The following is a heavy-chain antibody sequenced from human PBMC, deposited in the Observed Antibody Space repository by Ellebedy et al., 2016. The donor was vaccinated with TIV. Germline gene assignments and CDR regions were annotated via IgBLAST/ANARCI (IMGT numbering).Heavy chain of an antibody. J-gene: IGHJ4*02. CDR3: ARDGGSGWYAY. V-gene: IGHV3-11*01. D-gene: IGHD6-19*01. Sequence: GESLKISCAASGFTFSDYYMSWIRQAPGKGLEWISSISGSGTSTSYEDSVKGRFNLSRDNAEHSLFLQMHSLRADDTAVYYCARDGGSGWYAYWGQGTLVTVSS. CDR2: ISGSGTST. CDR1: GFTFSDYY.